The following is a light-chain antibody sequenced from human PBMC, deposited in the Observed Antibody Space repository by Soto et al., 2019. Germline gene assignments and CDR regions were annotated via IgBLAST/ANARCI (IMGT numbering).Light chain of an antibody. CDR1: QTIFSW. J-gene: IGKJ2*03. Sequence: IQMTQSPSTLSASVGDRVSITCRASQTIFSWLAWYQQKPGKAPTLLAYKASSLESGVPSRYSGSGSGTEFTLTISGLQPEDFATYYCHQYNSFPYSFGQGTKLEIK. CDR2: KAS. V-gene: IGKV1-5*03. CDR3: HQYNSFPYS.